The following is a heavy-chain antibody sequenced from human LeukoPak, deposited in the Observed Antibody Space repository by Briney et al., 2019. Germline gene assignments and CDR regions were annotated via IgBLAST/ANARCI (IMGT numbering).Heavy chain of an antibody. Sequence: GASVKVSCEASGYTLTDHYVHWVRQAPGQGLEWTGWINPNSGGTDYAQKFQGRVTMTRDTSISTAYMELSRLRSDDTAVCYCARDPRIAAVGDNNWFDPWGQGTLVTVFS. J-gene: IGHJ5*02. CDR1: GYTLTDHY. V-gene: IGHV1-2*02. CDR2: INPNSGGT. D-gene: IGHD6-13*01. CDR3: ARDPRIAAVGDNNWFDP.